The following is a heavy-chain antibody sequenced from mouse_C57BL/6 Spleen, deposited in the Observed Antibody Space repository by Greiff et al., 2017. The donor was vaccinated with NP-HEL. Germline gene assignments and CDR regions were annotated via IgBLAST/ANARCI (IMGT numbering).Heavy chain of an antibody. V-gene: IGHV1-4*01. CDR1: GYTFTSYT. D-gene: IGHD1-1*01. Sequence: QVQLKQSGAELARPGASVKMSCKASGYTFTSYTMHWVNPRPGQGLEWIGYINPSSGYTKYNQKFKDKATLPADKSSSTAYMQLSSLTSEDAAVYYCAYYYGSSCDWFAYWGQGTLVTVSA. CDR2: INPSSGYT. CDR3: AYYYGSSCDWFAY. J-gene: IGHJ3*01.